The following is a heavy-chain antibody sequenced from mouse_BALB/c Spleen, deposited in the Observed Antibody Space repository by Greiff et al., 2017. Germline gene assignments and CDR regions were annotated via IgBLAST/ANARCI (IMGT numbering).Heavy chain of an antibody. V-gene: IGHV1-69*02. CDR1: GYTFTSYW. Sequence: VQLQQPGAELVKPGASVKLSCKASGYTFTSYWMHWVKQRPGQGLEWIGEIDPSDSYTNYNQKFKGKATLTVDKSSSTAYMQLSSLTSEDSAVYYWARSVVTTRYYLDYWGQGTTLTVSS. CDR3: ARSVVTTRYYLDY. CDR2: IDPSDSYT. J-gene: IGHJ2*01. D-gene: IGHD2-1*01.